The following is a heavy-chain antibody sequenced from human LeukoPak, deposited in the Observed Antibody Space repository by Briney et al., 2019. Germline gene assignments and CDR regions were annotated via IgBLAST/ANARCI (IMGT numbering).Heavy chain of an antibody. Sequence: SETLSLTCAVSGGSISSGGYSWSWIRQPPGKGLEWIGYIYHSGSTYYNPSLKSRVTISVDRSKNQFSLKLSSVTAADTAVYYCARDSSGYQGFDYWGQGTLVTVSS. V-gene: IGHV4-30-2*01. CDR2: IYHSGST. J-gene: IGHJ4*02. CDR1: GGSISSGGYS. CDR3: ARDSSGYQGFDY. D-gene: IGHD3-22*01.